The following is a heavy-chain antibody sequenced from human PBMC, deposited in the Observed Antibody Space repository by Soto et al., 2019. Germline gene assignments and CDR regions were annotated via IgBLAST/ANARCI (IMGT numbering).Heavy chain of an antibody. CDR2: IYHSGSI. D-gene: IGHD6-13*01. V-gene: IGHV4-4*02. J-gene: IGHJ4*02. CDR1: GVSISSSNW. Sequence: QVQLQESGPGLVKPSGTLSLTCAVSGVSISSSNWWSWVRQPPGKGLEWIGEIYHSGSINYNPSLKSRGTISVDKSKNQFSRKLSSVTAADTAVYYCAGDARSPGIAAADDYWGQGTLVTVSS. CDR3: AGDARSPGIAAADDY.